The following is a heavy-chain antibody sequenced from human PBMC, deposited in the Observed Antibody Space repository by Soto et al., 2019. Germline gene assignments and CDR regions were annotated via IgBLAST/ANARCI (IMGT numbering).Heavy chain of an antibody. V-gene: IGHV1-3*01. J-gene: IGHJ4*02. Sequence: GASVKVSCKASGYTFTSYAMHWVRQAPGQRLEWMGWINAGNGNTKYSQKFQGRVTITRDTSASTAYMELSSLRSEDTAVYYCARGVEYYDSSGSPADDYWGQGTLVTVSS. CDR3: ARGVEYYDSSGSPADDY. CDR1: GYTFTSYA. CDR2: INAGNGNT. D-gene: IGHD3-22*01.